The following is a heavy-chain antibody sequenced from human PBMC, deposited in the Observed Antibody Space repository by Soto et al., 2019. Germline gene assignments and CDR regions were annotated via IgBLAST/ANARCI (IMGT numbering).Heavy chain of an antibody. CDR1: GFTFTSYA. Sequence: GGSLRLSCTSSGFTFTSYALSWVRQAPGKTLEWLATMSGSGNRTYYADCVKGRLTLSRDSSKNTLSLLMSSLRAEDTAVYYWARAQYYRDSTGYSTRFDYWGRGTLVTVSS. CDR2: MSGSGNRT. D-gene: IGHD3-22*01. V-gene: IGHV3-23*01. CDR3: ARAQYYRDSTGYSTRFDY. J-gene: IGHJ4*02.